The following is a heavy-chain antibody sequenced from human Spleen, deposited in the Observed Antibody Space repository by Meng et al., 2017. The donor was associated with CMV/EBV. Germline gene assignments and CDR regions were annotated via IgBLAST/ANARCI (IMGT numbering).Heavy chain of an antibody. CDR2: TNPVLGTT. Sequence: SVKVSCKASGYTFTSYGISWVRQAPGQGLEWLGGTNPVLGTTNYAQRFQGRVTITTDESMNTVYMELSSLRSEDTAVYYCARGVPIVSTGTKFDYWGQGTLVTVSS. J-gene: IGHJ4*02. CDR3: ARGVPIVSTGTKFDY. CDR1: GYTFTSYG. D-gene: IGHD1-1*01. V-gene: IGHV1-69*05.